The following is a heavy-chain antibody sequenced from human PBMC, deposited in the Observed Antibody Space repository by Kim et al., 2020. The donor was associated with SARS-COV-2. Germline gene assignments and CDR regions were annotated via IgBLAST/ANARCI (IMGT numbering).Heavy chain of an antibody. D-gene: IGHD3-3*01. Sequence: ASVKVSCKASGYTFTGYYMHWVRQAPGQGLEWMGRINPNSGGTNYAQKFQGRVTMTRDTSISTAYMELSRLRSDDTAVYYCARHYDCWSRKGAPNWFDPWGQGTLVTVSS. V-gene: IGHV1-2*06. CDR1: GYTFTGYY. J-gene: IGHJ5*02. CDR3: ARHYDCWSRKGAPNWFDP. CDR2: INPNSGGT.